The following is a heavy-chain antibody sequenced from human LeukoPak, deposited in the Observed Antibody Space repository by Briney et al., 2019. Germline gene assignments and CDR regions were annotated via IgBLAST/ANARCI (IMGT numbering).Heavy chain of an antibody. CDR3: ATDNFDS. CDR2: FDPEDGEA. CDR1: GYTLTELS. J-gene: IGHJ4*02. Sequence: ASVKVSCKVSGYTLTELSMHWVRQAPGKGLEWMGGFDPEDGEAIYAQKFQGRVTMTEDTSSDTAYMELNSLRSEDTAIYYCATDNFDSWGQGTLVTVSS. V-gene: IGHV1-24*01.